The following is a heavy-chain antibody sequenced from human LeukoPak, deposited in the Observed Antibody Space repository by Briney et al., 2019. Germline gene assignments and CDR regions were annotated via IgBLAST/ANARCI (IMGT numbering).Heavy chain of an antibody. V-gene: IGHV3-21*01. D-gene: IGHD5-18*01. CDR3: ARALGSYQDY. CDR1: GFTFSSYS. J-gene: IGHJ4*02. CDR2: ISSSSSYI. Sequence: GGSLRLSCAASGFTFSSYSTNWVRQAPGKGLEWVSSISSSSSYIYYADSVKGRFTISRDNAKNSLYLQMNSLRAEDTAVYYCARALGSYQDYWGQGTLVTVSS.